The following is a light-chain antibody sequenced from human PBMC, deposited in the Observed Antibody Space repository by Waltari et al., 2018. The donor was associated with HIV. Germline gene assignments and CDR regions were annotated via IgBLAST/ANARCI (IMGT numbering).Light chain of an antibody. J-gene: IGLJ1*01. CDR1: SSYVGGYNY. V-gene: IGLV2-11*01. Sequence: QSALPPPRSVSGSPGQSVTISCTGPSSYVGGYNYVSLYQQHPGKAPRLMIYDVNRRPSGVPGRFSGSKSGNTASLTISGLQAEDEADYYCCSYAGSYTYVFGTGTEVTVL. CDR3: CSYAGSYTYV. CDR2: DVN.